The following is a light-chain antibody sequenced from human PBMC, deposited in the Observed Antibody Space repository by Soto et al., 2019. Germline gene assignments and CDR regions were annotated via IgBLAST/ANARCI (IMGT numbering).Light chain of an antibody. CDR3: QQFNSYPR. CDR1: QGISSA. J-gene: IGKJ5*01. V-gene: IGKV1-13*02. CDR2: DAS. Sequence: AIQLTQSPSSLSASVGDRVTITCRASQGISSALAWYQQKPGKAPKLLIYDASSLESGVPSRFIGSGSGTDFTLTISSLQPEDFATYYCQQFNSYPRFGQGTRLEIK.